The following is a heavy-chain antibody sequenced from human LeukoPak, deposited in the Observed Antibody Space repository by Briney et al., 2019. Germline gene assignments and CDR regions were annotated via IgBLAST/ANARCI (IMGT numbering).Heavy chain of an antibody. V-gene: IGHV1-8*01. D-gene: IGHD6-13*01. J-gene: IGHJ5*02. CDR1: GGTFLNSV. CDR3: ARGLRRIAAASYWFDP. Sequence: ASVKVSCKASGGTFLNSVINWVRQATGQGLEWMGWMNPNSGNTGYAQKFQGRVTMTRNTSISTAYMELSSLRSEDTAVYYCARGLRRIAAASYWFDPWGQGTLVTVSS. CDR2: MNPNSGNT.